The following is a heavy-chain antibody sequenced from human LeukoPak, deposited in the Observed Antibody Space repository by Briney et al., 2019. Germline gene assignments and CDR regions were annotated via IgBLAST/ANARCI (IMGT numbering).Heavy chain of an antibody. D-gene: IGHD6-13*01. CDR1: GFTFSSYA. Sequence: GGSLRLSCAASGFTFSSYAMSWVRQAPGKGLEWVSGISGSGSGTYYPDSVKGRFTISRDNSKNTLYLQMNSLRAEDTAVYYCAKGGIAAAGTSFYFDYWGRGTLVTVSS. CDR2: ISGSGSGT. J-gene: IGHJ4*02. V-gene: IGHV3-23*01. CDR3: AKGGIAAAGTSFYFDY.